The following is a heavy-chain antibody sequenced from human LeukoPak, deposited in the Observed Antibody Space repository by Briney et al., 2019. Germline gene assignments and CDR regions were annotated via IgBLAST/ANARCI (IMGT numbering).Heavy chain of an antibody. Sequence: PGGSLRLSCAASGFTFSSYAMHWVRQAPGKGLEWVAVISYDGSNKYYADSVKGRFTISRDNSKNTLYLQMNSLRAEDTAVYYCARDSLSGGSYTLDYWGQGALVTVSS. CDR2: ISYDGSNK. CDR1: GFTFSSYA. J-gene: IGHJ4*02. CDR3: ARDSLSGGSYTLDY. V-gene: IGHV3-30-3*01. D-gene: IGHD1-26*01.